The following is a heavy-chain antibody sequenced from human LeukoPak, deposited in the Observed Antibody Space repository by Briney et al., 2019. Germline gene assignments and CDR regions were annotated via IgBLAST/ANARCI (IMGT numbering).Heavy chain of an antibody. CDR1: GFTFSGYA. Sequence: GGSLRLSCAASGFTFSGYAMSWVRQAPGKGLEWVSSISGSGGSTNSADSVKGRFTISRDNSKNTLYLQMNSLRAEDTAVYYCAKDDRPIVGATGYFDYWGQGTLVTVSS. J-gene: IGHJ4*02. D-gene: IGHD1-26*01. CDR2: ISGSGGST. CDR3: AKDDRPIVGATGYFDY. V-gene: IGHV3-23*01.